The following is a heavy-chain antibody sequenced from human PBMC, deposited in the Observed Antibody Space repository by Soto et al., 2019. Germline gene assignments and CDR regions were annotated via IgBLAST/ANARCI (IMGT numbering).Heavy chain of an antibody. CDR3: ARYRGYTAMVTTIGYYYGMDV. CDR1: GGSISSGGYY. J-gene: IGHJ6*02. Sequence: SETLSLTCTVSGGSISSGGYYWSWIRQHPGKGLEWIGYIYYSGSTYYNPSLKSRVTISVDTSKNQFSLKLSSVTAADTAVYYCARYRGYTAMVTTIGYYYGMDVWGQGTTVTVSS. V-gene: IGHV4-31*03. D-gene: IGHD5-18*01. CDR2: IYYSGST.